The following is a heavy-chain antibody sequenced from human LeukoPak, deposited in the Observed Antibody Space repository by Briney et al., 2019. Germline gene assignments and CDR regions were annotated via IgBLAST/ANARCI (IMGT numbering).Heavy chain of an antibody. D-gene: IGHD2-15*01. V-gene: IGHV3-23*01. CDR2: ISGSGAST. Sequence: GGSLRLSCVASGFTFSTYAMSWVRQAPGKGLEWVSAISGSGASTYYADSVEGRFSISRDNSKSTLFLQMNSLRAEDTAVYYCAKAPVTTCSGAYCYPFDYWSQGTLVTVSS. CDR1: GFTFSTYA. CDR3: AKAPVTTCSGAYCYPFDY. J-gene: IGHJ4*02.